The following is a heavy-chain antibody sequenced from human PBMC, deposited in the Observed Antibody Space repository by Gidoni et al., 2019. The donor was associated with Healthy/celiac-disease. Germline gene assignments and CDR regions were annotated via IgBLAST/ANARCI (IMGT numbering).Heavy chain of an antibody. V-gene: IGHV3-23*01. D-gene: IGHD3-22*01. J-gene: IGHJ4*02. Sequence: EVQLLESGGGLVQPGGSLRLSCAASGFTFSSYAMGWVRQAPGKGLEWVSAISGSGGSTYYADSVKGRFTISRDNSKNTLYLQMNSLRAEDTAVYYCAKTTGDSSGYYYLFDYWGQGTLVTVSS. CDR1: GFTFSSYA. CDR2: ISGSGGST. CDR3: AKTTGDSSGYYYLFDY.